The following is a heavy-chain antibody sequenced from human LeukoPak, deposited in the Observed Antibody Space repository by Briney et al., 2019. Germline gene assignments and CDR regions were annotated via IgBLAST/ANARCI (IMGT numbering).Heavy chain of an antibody. Sequence: SETLSLTCAVYGGSFSGYYWSWIRQPPGEGLEWIGEINHSGSTNYNPSLKSRVTISVDTSKNQFSLKLSSVTAADTAVYYCARDRASSSWYRPHFDYWGQGTLVTVSS. D-gene: IGHD6-13*01. V-gene: IGHV4-34*01. CDR2: INHSGST. J-gene: IGHJ4*02. CDR1: GGSFSGYY. CDR3: ARDRASSSWYRPHFDY.